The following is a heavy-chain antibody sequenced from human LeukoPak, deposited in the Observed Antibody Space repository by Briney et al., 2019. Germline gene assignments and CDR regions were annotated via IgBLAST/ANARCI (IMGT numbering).Heavy chain of an antibody. CDR3: ASIAAAGRKVDY. CDR2: VNHSGST. CDR1: GGSFSDYY. J-gene: IGHJ4*02. V-gene: IGHV4-34*01. Sequence: SETLSLTCAVYGGSFSDYYRSWIRQSPGKGLEWIGEVNHSGSTNYNPSLKSRVTISIDTSKNQFSLKLSSVTAADTAVYYCASIAAAGRKVDYWGQGTLVTVSS. D-gene: IGHD6-13*01.